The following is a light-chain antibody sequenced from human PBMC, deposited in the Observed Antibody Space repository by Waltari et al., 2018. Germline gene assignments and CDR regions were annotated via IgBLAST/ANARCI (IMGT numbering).Light chain of an antibody. CDR1: TAVVTTTSS. V-gene: IGLV7-43*01. J-gene: IGLJ3*02. CDR2: DTD. CDR3: SLYYGDARWV. Sequence: VLTQEPSLTVSPGGTVTLTCDSTTAVVTTTSSPHWFQQKPVQSPRTLIYDTDKKHSWTPARFSGSLLGGKAALTLSNVQPEDEADYYCSLYYGDARWVFGGGTKLTVL.